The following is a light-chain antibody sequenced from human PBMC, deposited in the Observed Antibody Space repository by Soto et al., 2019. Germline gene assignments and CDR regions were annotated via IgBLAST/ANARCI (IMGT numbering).Light chain of an antibody. J-gene: IGKJ5*01. CDR3: QQSYNAPIT. Sequence: DIVMTQSPESLAVSLGERATINCRSSQSVLSSSNNKNYLVWYQQKPGQPPKLLISWASTRESGVPDRFSGSGYGTDFTLTISRLQAADVAVYYCQQSYNAPITFGQGTRLEIK. CDR1: QSVLSSSNNKNY. CDR2: WAS. V-gene: IGKV4-1*01.